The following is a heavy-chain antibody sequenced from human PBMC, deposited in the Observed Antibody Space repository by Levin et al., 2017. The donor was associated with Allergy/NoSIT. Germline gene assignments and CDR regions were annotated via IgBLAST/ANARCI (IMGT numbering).Heavy chain of an antibody. CDR2: ISYDGSNK. Sequence: TGGSLRLSCAASGFTFSSYGMHWVRQAPGKGLEWVAVISYDGSNKYYADSVKGRFTISRDNSKNTLYLQMNSLRAEDTAVYYCAKEGDIVVVPAAMDYWGQGTLVTVSS. J-gene: IGHJ4*02. V-gene: IGHV3-30*18. D-gene: IGHD2-2*01. CDR3: AKEGDIVVVPAAMDY. CDR1: GFTFSSYG.